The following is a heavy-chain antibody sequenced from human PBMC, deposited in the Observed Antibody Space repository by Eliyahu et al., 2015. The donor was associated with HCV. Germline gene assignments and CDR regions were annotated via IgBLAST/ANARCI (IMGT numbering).Heavy chain of an antibody. CDR1: GFTFSXYG. CDR2: ISYDGSNK. CDR3: AKVTVVVPAAIPDYYYGMDV. V-gene: IGHV3-30*18. D-gene: IGHD2-2*02. J-gene: IGHJ6*02. Sequence: QVQLVESGGGVVQPGRSLRLSCAASGFTFSXYGMXWVRQAPGKGLEWVAVISYDGSNKYYADSVKGRFTISRDNSKNTLYLQMNSLRAEDTAVYYCAKVTVVVPAAIPDYYYGMDVWGQGTTVTVSS.